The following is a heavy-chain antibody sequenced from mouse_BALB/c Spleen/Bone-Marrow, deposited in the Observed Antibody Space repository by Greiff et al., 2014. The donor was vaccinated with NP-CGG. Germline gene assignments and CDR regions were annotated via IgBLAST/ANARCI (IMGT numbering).Heavy chain of an antibody. CDR1: GFTFTGYY. V-gene: IGHV7-3*02. CDR2: IRNKANGYTT. Sequence: GQLKESGGGLVQPGGSLRLSCATSGFTFTGYYMKWVRPPPGKALEWVGFIRNKANGYTTEYSASVKGRFTISRDNSQSILYLQMNTLRAEDSATYYCARDIGRLLFDFWGQGTTLTVSS. J-gene: IGHJ2*01. CDR3: ARDIGRLLFDF. D-gene: IGHD1-2*01.